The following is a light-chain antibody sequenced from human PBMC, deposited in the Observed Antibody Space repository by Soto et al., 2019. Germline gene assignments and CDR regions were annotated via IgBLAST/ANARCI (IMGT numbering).Light chain of an antibody. Sequence: QSALTQPASVSGSPGQSITISCTGTSSDVGGYNYVSWYQQHPGKAPKLMIYDVSNRPSGVSNRFSGSKSGNTAALTISGLQAEEEADDYCSSYTSSSILVVFGGGTKLTVL. J-gene: IGLJ2*01. CDR3: SSYTSSSILVV. CDR2: DVS. CDR1: SSDVGGYNY. V-gene: IGLV2-14*01.